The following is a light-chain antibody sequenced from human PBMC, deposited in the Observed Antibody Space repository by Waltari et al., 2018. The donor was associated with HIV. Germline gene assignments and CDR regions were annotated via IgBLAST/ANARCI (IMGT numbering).Light chain of an antibody. CDR2: WAS. CDR1: QSVLYSSSNKNY. CDR3: QQYYSTPWT. J-gene: IGKJ1*01. Sequence: DIVMTQSPDSLAVSLGERATINCKSSQSVLYSSSNKNYLAWYQHKPGQPPKLLIYWASTRESGFPDRFSGSGSGTDFTLTISSLQAEDVAVYYCQQYYSTPWTFGQGTKVEIK. V-gene: IGKV4-1*01.